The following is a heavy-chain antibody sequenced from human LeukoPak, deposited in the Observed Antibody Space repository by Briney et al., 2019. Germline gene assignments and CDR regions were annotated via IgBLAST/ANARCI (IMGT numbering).Heavy chain of an antibody. CDR3: AREAGYYDFWSGLDRNRQFDY. CDR2: IYYSGST. V-gene: IGHV4-39*07. J-gene: IGHJ4*02. CDR1: GGSISSSSYY. Sequence: SETLSLTCTVSGGSISSSSYYWGWIRQPPGKGLEWIGSIYYSGSTYYNPSLKSRVTISVDTSKNQFSLKLSSVTAADTAVYYCAREAGYYDFWSGLDRNRQFDYWGQGTLVTVSS. D-gene: IGHD3-3*01.